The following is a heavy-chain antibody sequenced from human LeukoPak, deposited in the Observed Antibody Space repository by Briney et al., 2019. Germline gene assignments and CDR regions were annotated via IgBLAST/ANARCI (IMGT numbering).Heavy chain of an antibody. CDR2: IYYSGST. CDR3: ARGGGRYCSSTSCYSFPVDY. CDR1: GGSISSYY. Sequence: SETLSLTCTVSGGSISSYYWSSIRQPPGKGLEWIGYIYYSGSTNYNPSLKSRVTISVDTSKNQFSLKLSSVTAADTAVYYCARGGGRYCSSTSCYSFPVDYWGQGTLVTVSS. V-gene: IGHV4-59*01. D-gene: IGHD2-2*01. J-gene: IGHJ4*02.